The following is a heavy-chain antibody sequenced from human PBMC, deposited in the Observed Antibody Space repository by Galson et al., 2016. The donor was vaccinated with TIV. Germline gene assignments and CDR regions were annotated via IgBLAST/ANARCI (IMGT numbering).Heavy chain of an antibody. J-gene: IGHJ6*03. CDR1: GYTLSSYS. CDR2: ISGYNGNK. CDR3: ARVQWGSSLASYYYYLDV. Sequence: SVKVSCKASGYTLSSYSISWVRQAPGQGLEWLGWISGYNGNKNYAQKFQGRVTTTTDTSTSTAYMELRSLRSVTAADTAVYYCARVQWGSSLASYYYYLDVWGKGTTVIVSS. D-gene: IGHD3-16*01. V-gene: IGHV1-18*01.